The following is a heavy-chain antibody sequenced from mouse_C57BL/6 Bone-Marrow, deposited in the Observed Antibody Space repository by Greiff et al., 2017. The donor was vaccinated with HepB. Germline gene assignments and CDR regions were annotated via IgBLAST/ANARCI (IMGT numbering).Heavy chain of an antibody. CDR2: IHPSDSDT. J-gene: IGHJ3*01. CDR1: GYTFTSYW. V-gene: IGHV1-74*01. CDR3: ATPDGYYDWFAY. D-gene: IGHD2-3*01. Sequence: VQLQQPGAELVKPGASVKVSCKASGYTFTSYWMHWVKQSPGQGLEWIGRIHPSDSDTNYNQKFKGKATLTVDKSSSTAYMQLSSLTSADSAVYYCATPDGYYDWFAYWGQGTLVTVSA.